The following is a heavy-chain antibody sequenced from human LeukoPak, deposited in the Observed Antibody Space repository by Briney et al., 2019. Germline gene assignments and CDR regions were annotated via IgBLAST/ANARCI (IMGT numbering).Heavy chain of an antibody. J-gene: IGHJ3*01. CDR3: ARGPFPRYYYDTSGYQWAFDV. D-gene: IGHD3-22*01. CDR2: IYSTGTT. Sequence: SETLSLTCTVSGGSVSNSLNYWSWVRQPAGKGLEWIGRIYSTGTTNYNPSLKSRVTLSIDTSKNQFSLNLKSASAADTAVYYCARGPFPRYYYDTSGYQWAFDVWGQGTKVTVSS. V-gene: IGHV4-61*02. CDR1: GGSVSNSLNY.